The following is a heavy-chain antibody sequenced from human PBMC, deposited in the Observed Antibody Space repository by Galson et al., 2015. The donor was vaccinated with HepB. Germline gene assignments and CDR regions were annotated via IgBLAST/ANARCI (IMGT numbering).Heavy chain of an antibody. Sequence: SLRLSCAASGFTFSSYWMSWVRQAPGKVLEWVANIKQDGSEKYYVDSVKGRFTISRDNAKNSLYLQMNSLRAEDTAVYYCARGGGIAARIIDYWGQGTLVTVSS. CDR2: IKQDGSEK. V-gene: IGHV3-7*03. D-gene: IGHD6-6*01. CDR3: ARGGGIAARIIDY. J-gene: IGHJ4*02. CDR1: GFTFSSYW.